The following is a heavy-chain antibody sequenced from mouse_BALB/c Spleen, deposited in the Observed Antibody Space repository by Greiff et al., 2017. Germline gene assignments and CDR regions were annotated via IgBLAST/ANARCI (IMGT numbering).Heavy chain of an antibody. CDR1: YN. D-gene: IGHD2-2*01. Sequence: YNMDWVKQSHGKSLEWIGDINPNYDSTSYNQKFKGKATLTVDKSSSTAYMELRSLTSEDTAVYYCARSGGYGYYFDYWGQGTTLTVSS. J-gene: IGHJ2*01. CDR2: INPNYDST. V-gene: IGHV1-18*01. CDR3: ARSGGYGYYFDY.